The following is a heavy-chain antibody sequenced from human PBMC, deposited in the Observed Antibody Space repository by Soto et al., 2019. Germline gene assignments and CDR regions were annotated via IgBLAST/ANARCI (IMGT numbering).Heavy chain of an antibody. J-gene: IGHJ4*02. D-gene: IGHD6-6*01. Sequence: EVQLLESGGGLVQPGGSLRLSCAASGCRLSSKAMSWVRQAPGKGLEWVSIISGSGSSTYYTDSLKGRFTISRDNSMNMVYLEMNYLRAEDTAVYYCAKENGFQFVNFGASGFDYWGQGSLVSVSS. CDR1: GCRLSSKA. CDR3: AKENGFQFVNFGASGFDY. CDR2: ISGSGSST. V-gene: IGHV3-23*01.